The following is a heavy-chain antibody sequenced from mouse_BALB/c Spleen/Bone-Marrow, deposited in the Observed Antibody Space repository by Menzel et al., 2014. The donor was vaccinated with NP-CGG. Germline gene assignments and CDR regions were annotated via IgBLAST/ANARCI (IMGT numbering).Heavy chain of an antibody. V-gene: IGHV1-80*01. CDR2: IYPGDGDT. J-gene: IGHJ4*01. Sequence: VKLLESGAELVRPGPSVKISCKSSGYSFSNYWMNWMKQRPGQGLEWIGQIYPGDGDTNDNGKFKGKATLTADKSSSQAYMQLSSLTSEDSAVYFCASRGDYSYAMDYWGQGTSVTVSS. CDR3: ASRGDYSYAMDY. CDR1: GYSFSNYW. D-gene: IGHD1-1*01.